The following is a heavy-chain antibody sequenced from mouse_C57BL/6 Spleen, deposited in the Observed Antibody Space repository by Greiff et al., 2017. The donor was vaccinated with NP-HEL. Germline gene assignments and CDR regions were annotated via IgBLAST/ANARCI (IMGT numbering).Heavy chain of an antibody. J-gene: IGHJ1*03. D-gene: IGHD1-1*01. CDR3: TTYYYYGSSFDV. V-gene: IGHV14-4*01. Sequence: EVQLQQSGAELVRPGASVKLSCTASGFNIKDDYMHWVKQRPEQGLEWIGWIDPENGDTEYASKFQGKATITADTSSNTAYLQLSSLTSEDTAVYYCTTYYYYGSSFDVWVTGTTVTVSS. CDR2: IDPENGDT. CDR1: GFNIKDDY.